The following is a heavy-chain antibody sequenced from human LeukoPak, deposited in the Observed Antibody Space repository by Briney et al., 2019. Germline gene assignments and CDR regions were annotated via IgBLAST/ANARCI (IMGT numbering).Heavy chain of an antibody. CDR3: AREMEGDYGSGTFFDH. V-gene: IGHV3-11*01. CDR2: ISSGGSTI. CDR1: EFVLSDYY. D-gene: IGHD3-10*01. Sequence: GGSLRLSCAASEFVLSDYYMSWIRQAPGKGLEWISYISSGGSTISYADSVRGRFTISRDNAKNSLYLQMNSLRAEDTAVYYCAREMEGDYGSGTFFDHWGQGSMVTVSS. J-gene: IGHJ4*02.